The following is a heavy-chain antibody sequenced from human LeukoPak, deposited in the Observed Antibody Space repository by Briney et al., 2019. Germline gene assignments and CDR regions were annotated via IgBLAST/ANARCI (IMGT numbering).Heavy chain of an antibody. CDR1: GGSISSSSYQ. CDR2: FYSSGST. CDR3: ARHAPNYDLFPGPPLHFDY. D-gene: IGHD3-3*01. V-gene: IGHV4-39*01. Sequence: SETLSLTCTVSGGSISSSSYQWGWIRQSPGKGLEWIGTFYSSGSTYSNPSLKSRVTISVDTSKNQLSLKLTSVTAADTAVYYCARHAPNYDLFPGPPLHFDYWGQGTLVTVSS. J-gene: IGHJ4*02.